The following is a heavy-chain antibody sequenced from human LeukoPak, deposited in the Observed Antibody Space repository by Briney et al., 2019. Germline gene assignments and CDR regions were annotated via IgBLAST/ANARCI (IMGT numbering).Heavy chain of an antibody. CDR1: GGTFSSYA. J-gene: IGHJ4*02. D-gene: IGHD6-6*01. CDR2: IIPIFGTA. V-gene: IGHV1-69*13. Sequence: ASVKVSCKASGGTFSSYAISWVRQAPGQGLEWMGGIIPIFGTANYAQKFQGRVTITADESTSTAYMELSSLRSEDTAVYYCARVGSSGQKTPDYWGQGTLVTVSS. CDR3: ARVGSSGQKTPDY.